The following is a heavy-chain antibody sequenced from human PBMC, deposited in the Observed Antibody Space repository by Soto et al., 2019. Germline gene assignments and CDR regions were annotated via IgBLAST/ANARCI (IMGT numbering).Heavy chain of an antibody. CDR1: GYTFTSYG. CDR2: ISAYNGNT. J-gene: IGHJ5*02. D-gene: IGHD6-19*01. CDR3: ARDLNRVPVAGSNFDP. V-gene: IGHV1-18*01. Sequence: QVQLVQSGAEVKKPGASVKVSCKASGYTFTSYGLSWVRQAPGQGREWMGWISAYNGNTNYAQKLQGRVTMTTDTSTSTAYMELRSLRSDDTAVYYCARDLNRVPVAGSNFDPWGQGTLVTVSS.